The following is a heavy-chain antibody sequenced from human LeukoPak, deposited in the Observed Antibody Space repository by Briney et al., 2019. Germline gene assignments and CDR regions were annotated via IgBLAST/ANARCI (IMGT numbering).Heavy chain of an antibody. CDR3: ARRPSDYGDYVSYFDY. CDR1: GFSFISYG. Sequence: GGSLRLSCAASGFSFISYGMHWVRQAPGKGLEWVGVISDDGRRKDYADSVKGRFTISRDNSKDTLYLQMNSLRAEDTAVYYCARRPSDYGDYVSYFDYWGQGTLVTVSS. CDR2: ISDDGRRK. D-gene: IGHD4-17*01. J-gene: IGHJ4*02. V-gene: IGHV3-30*03.